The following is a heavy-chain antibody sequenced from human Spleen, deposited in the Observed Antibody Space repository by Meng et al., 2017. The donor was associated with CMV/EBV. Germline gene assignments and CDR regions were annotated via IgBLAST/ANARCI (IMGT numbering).Heavy chain of an antibody. Sequence: SETLSLTCTVSGGSISSSSYYWGWIRQPPRKGLEWIGSIYYSGSTYYNPSLKSRVTISVDTSKNQFSLKLSSVTAADTAVYYCARQRGAVVVVAGPLTREPEFDYWGQGTLVTVSS. CDR2: IYYSGST. CDR1: GGSISSSSYY. V-gene: IGHV4-39*01. D-gene: IGHD2-15*01. CDR3: ARQRGAVVVVAGPLTREPEFDY. J-gene: IGHJ4*02.